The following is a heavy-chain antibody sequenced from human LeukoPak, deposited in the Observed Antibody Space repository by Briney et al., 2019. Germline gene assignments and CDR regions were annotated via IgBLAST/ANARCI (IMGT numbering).Heavy chain of an antibody. CDR3: ARALSITGMTDAFDI. V-gene: IGHV3-20*04. D-gene: IGHD1-20*01. Sequence: PGGSLRLSCAASGFTFDDYGMSWVRQAPGKGLDWVSGINWNGGSTGYADSVKGRFTISRDNAKNSLYLQMNSLRAEDTALYYCARALSITGMTDAFDIWGQGTMVTVSS. CDR2: INWNGGST. J-gene: IGHJ3*02. CDR1: GFTFDDYG.